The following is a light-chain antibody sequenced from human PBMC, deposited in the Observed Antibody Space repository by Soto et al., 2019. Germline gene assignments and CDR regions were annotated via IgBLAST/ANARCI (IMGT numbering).Light chain of an antibody. CDR2: DVN. CDR3: TSWTTSTTMI. J-gene: IGLJ2*01. V-gene: IGLV2-14*03. Sequence: QSALTQPASVSGSPGQSITISCTGTSSDIGAYNFVSWYQQHQGKAPKLMLYDVNIRPSGVSNRFSGSKSGNTASLTISGLQAEDEADYYCTSWTTSTTMIFGGWTKLTVL. CDR1: SSDIGAYNF.